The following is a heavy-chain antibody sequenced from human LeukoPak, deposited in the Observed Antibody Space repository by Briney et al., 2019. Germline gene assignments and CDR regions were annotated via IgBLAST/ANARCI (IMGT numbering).Heavy chain of an antibody. CDR1: GFTFSDYW. D-gene: IGHD6-13*01. CDR2: IKKDGSEK. CDR3: ARGAWYGIS. J-gene: IGHJ5*02. Sequence: GGSLRLSCAASGFTFSDYWMTWVRQAPGKGLERLATIKKDGSEKYYVDSVKGLFTISRDNAKNSLDLQMNSLRAEDTAVYYCARGAWYGISWGQGTLVTVSS. V-gene: IGHV3-7*01.